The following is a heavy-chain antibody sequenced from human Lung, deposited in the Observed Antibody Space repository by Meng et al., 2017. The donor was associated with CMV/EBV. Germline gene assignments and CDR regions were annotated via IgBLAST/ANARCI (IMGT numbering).Heavy chain of an antibody. CDR3: ARLFHTILGTGYYYGMDV. D-gene: IGHD3/OR15-3a*01. Sequence: SVKVSXMASGYTFNGYNMHWVRQAPGQGLEWMGWINPNSVGTNYAQRFQGRVTLTIDTSISTAYMELSRLKSDDTAVYFCARLFHTILGTGYYYGMDVWGQGXTVTVSS. CDR2: INPNSVGT. CDR1: GYTFNGYN. V-gene: IGHV1-2*02. J-gene: IGHJ6*02.